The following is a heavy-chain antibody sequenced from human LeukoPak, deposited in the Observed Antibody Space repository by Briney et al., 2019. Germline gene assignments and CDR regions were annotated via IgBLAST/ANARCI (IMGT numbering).Heavy chain of an antibody. CDR3: ARDDIVVVPAARPGYFDY. V-gene: IGHV4-4*02. CDR1: GGSISSRNW. Sequence: SETLSLTCAVSGGSISSRNWWSWVRQPPGKGLEWIGEIYHSGSTNYNPSLKTRVTISVDKSKNQFSLKLSSVTAADTAVYYCARDDIVVVPAARPGYFDYWGQGTLVTVSS. D-gene: IGHD2-2*01. J-gene: IGHJ4*02. CDR2: IYHSGST.